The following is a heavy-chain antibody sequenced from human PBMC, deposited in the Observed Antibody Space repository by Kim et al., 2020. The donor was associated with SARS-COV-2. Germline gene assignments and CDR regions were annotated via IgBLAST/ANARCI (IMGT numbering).Heavy chain of an antibody. J-gene: IGHJ4*02. V-gene: IGHV4-61*01. Sequence: SETLSLTCTVSGGSVSSGSYYWSWIRQPPGKGLEWIGYIYYSGSTNYNPSLKSRVTISVDTPKNQFSLKLSSVTAADTAVYYCARGPVPAAAPQEFDYWGQGTLVTVSS. CDR1: GGSVSSGSYY. D-gene: IGHD2-2*01. CDR2: IYYSGST. CDR3: ARGPVPAAAPQEFDY.